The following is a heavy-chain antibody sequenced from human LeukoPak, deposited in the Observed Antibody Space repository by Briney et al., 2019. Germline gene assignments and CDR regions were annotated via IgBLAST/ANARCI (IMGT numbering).Heavy chain of an antibody. CDR3: ARHTDYDYYYGMDV. CDR2: IYYSGST. CDR1: GGSISSYY. Sequence: ASETLPLTCTVSGGSISSYYWSWTRQPPGKGREWIGYIYYSGSTNYNPSLKSRVTISVDTSKNQFSLKLSSVTAADTAVYYCARHTDYDYYYGMDVWGQGTTVTVSS. J-gene: IGHJ6*02. V-gene: IGHV4-59*08.